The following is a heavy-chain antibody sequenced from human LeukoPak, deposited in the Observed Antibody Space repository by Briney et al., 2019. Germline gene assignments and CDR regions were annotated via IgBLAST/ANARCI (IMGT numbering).Heavy chain of an antibody. CDR2: ISSSGGTI. D-gene: IGHD4-11*01. CDR3: ARDEGNLAYSNYGFDY. J-gene: IGHJ4*02. V-gene: IGHV3-11*01. Sequence: GGSLRLSCAASGFTFSDYYMSWIRQAPGKGLEWVSYISSSGGTIYYADSVEGRFTISRDNAKNSLSLQMNSLRAEDTAVYYCARDEGNLAYSNYGFDYCGQGTLVTVSS. CDR1: GFTFSDYY.